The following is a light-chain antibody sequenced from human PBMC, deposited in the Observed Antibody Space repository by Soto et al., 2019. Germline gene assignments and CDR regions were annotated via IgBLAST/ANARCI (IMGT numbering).Light chain of an antibody. Sequence: DLVMTQSPLSLAVTPGEPASISCRSSQSLLHSNGYNYLDWYLQKPGQSPQLLIYLGSNRASGVPDRFSGSGSGTDLTLEISRVEAEDVGVYYCMQALQTPYIFGQGTNLEI. CDR3: MQALQTPYI. V-gene: IGKV2-28*01. CDR1: QSLLHSNGYNY. CDR2: LGS. J-gene: IGKJ2*01.